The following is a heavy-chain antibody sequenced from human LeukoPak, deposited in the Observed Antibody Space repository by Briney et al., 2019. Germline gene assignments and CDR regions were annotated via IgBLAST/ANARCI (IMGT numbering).Heavy chain of an antibody. J-gene: IGHJ4*02. CDR3: ARARGYSYGLFDY. Sequence: SETLSLTCTVSGGSIRSYYWSWIRQPAGKGLEWIGRIYHNGGINDNPSLKSRVTMSVDTSKNQFSLKLTSVTAADTAVYYCARARGYSYGLFDYWGQGTLVTVSS. D-gene: IGHD5-18*01. CDR1: GGSIRSYY. CDR2: IYHNGGI. V-gene: IGHV4-4*07.